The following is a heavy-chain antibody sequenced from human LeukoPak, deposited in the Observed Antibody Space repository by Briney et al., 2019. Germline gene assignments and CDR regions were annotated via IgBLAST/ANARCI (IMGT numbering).Heavy chain of an antibody. J-gene: IGHJ4*02. CDR2: IIPILGIA. CDR1: GGTFSSYA. CDR3: ASYALLLERFDY. D-gene: IGHD1-1*01. V-gene: IGHV1-69*04. Sequence: EASVKVSCKASGGTFSSYAISWVRQAPGQGLEWMGRIIPILGIANYAQKFQGRVTITADKSTSTAYMELSSLRSEDTAVYYCASYALLLERFDYWGQGTLVTVSS.